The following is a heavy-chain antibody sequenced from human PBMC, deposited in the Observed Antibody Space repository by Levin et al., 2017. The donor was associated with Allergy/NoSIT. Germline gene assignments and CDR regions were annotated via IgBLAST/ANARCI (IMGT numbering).Heavy chain of an antibody. CDR2: LNGNGYYT. D-gene: IGHD2-15*01. CDR3: AKGGIGDTGGLGN. CDR1: GFAFSDYA. V-gene: IGHV3-23*01. J-gene: IGHJ4*02. Sequence: RGESLKISCEASGFAFSDYAMTWVRQAPGKGLEWVSSLNGNGYYTYYADSVKGRFTISRDNSQNTLHLQMDRLTVDDTALYYCAKGGIGDTGGLGNWGQGTLVTVSS.